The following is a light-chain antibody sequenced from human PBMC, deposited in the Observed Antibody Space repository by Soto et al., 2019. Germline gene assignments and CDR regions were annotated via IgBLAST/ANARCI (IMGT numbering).Light chain of an antibody. J-gene: IGKJ2*01. Sequence: EIVLTQSPGTLSLSPGERATLSCRASQSVTRSFLAWYQQRPGQAPRLLIYGASTRATGIPDRFSGSGSGTAFTLTISSLEPEDVAVYYCQQYGSSPNTFGQGTKLEIK. CDR1: QSVTRSF. CDR3: QQYGSSPNT. CDR2: GAS. V-gene: IGKV3-20*01.